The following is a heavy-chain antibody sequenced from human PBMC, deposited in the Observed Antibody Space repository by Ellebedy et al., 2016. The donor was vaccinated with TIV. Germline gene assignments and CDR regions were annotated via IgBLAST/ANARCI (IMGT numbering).Heavy chain of an antibody. CDR2: IYRSGST. J-gene: IGHJ4*02. D-gene: IGHD6-13*01. Sequence: MPSETLSLTCTVSGYSISSGYYCGWIRQPPGKGLEWIGSIYRSGSTYYNPSLKSRVTISVDTSKNQFSLKLSAVTAADTAVYYCARGQLVVGYWGQGTLVTVSS. CDR3: ARGQLVVGY. CDR1: GYSISSGYY. V-gene: IGHV4-38-2*02.